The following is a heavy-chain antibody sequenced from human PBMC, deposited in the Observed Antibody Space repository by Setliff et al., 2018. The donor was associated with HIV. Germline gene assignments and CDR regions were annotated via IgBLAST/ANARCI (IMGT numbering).Heavy chain of an antibody. CDR3: AREPNDGEPGNFDY. V-gene: IGHV4-59*01. CDR1: GGSINNYC. D-gene: IGHD1-1*01. Sequence: ESLKIASTVSGGSINNYCCSWIRQPPGKGLEWIGYFCYTGSSNYNRALKSRVTMSLDRSKSQFSLELNSVTAADTALYYCAREPNDGEPGNFDYWGQGTLVTVSS. J-gene: IGHJ4*02. CDR2: FCYTGSS.